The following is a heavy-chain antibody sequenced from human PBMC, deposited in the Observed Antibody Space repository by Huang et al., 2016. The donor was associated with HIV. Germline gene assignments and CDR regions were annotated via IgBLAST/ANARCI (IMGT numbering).Heavy chain of an antibody. CDR2: IREDESEK. D-gene: IGHD7-27*01. Sequence: EVQLVESGGGLVQPGGSLRLSCAASGFTFSAYWMSWVRQAPGKGLEWVANIREDESEKYYVDAVKGRFTSSRDNAKNALYLQRNSLRAEDTAVYYCATGLGSFDYWGQGSLVTVSS. CDR3: ATGLGSFDY. V-gene: IGHV3-7*01. J-gene: IGHJ4*02. CDR1: GFTFSAYW.